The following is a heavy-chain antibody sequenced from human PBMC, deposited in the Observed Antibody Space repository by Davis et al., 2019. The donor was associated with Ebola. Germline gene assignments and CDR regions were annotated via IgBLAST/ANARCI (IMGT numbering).Heavy chain of an antibody. CDR2: IWYDGSNK. V-gene: IGHV3-33*01. CDR3: ASLYDFWSGRYDY. Sequence: GESLKISCAASGFIFSSDGMHWLRQPPGRGLEWGAVIWYDGSNKYYADSVKGRFTISRANSKNTLYLKMNSLRAEDTAVYYCASLYDFWSGRYDYWDQGNLVTVSS. D-gene: IGHD3-3*01. J-gene: IGHJ4*02. CDR1: GFIFSSDG.